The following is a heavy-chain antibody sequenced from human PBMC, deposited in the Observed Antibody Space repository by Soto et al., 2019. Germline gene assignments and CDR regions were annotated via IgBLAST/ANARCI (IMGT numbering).Heavy chain of an antibody. D-gene: IGHD3-9*01. CDR3: ARGVGSSPPRY. CDR1: GGSISVYY. CDR2: IYDSGSP. V-gene: IGHV4-59*01. J-gene: IGHJ4*02. Sequence: SETLSLTCTISGGSISVYYWSWIRQSPGQGLEWVGYIYDSGSPYYNPSLKTRVTISADTSKNQISLKLTSATAADTAVYFCARGVGSSPPRYWGRGTLVTVSS.